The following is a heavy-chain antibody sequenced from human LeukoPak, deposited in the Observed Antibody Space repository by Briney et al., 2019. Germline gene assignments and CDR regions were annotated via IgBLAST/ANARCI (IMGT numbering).Heavy chain of an antibody. CDR3: ASQTLGYWYFDL. CDR1: GGSISSGDYY. J-gene: IGHJ2*01. CDR2: IYYSGST. V-gene: IGHV4-30-4*01. Sequence: SQTLSLTCTVSGGSISSGDYYWSWIRQPPGKGLEWIGYIYYSGSTYYNPSLKSRVTISVDTSKNQFSLRLSSVTAADTAVYYCASQTLGYWYFDLWGRGTLVTVSS. D-gene: IGHD3-10*01.